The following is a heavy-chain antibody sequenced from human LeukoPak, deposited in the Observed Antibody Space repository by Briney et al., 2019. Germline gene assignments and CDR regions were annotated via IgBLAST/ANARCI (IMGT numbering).Heavy chain of an antibody. CDR3: ARDRCSGGSCRFDP. J-gene: IGHJ5*02. Sequence: GGSLRLSCAASGFTFSSYSMNWVRQAPGKGLEWVSSISSSSSYIYYADSVKGRFTISRDNAKNSLYLQMNSLRAEDTAVYYCARDRCSGGSCRFDPWGQGTLVTVSS. CDR1: GFTFSSYS. V-gene: IGHV3-21*01. D-gene: IGHD2-15*01. CDR2: ISSSSSYI.